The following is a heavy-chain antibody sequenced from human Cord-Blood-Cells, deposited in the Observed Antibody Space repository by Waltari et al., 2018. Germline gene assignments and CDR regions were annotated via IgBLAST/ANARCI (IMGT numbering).Heavy chain of an antibody. V-gene: IGHV1-3*01. Sequence: VQLVQSGAEVKKPGASVKVSCKASGYTFTSYAMHWVRQAPGQRLEWMGWINAGNGNTKYSQKFQGRVTITRDTSASTAYMELSSLRSEDTAVYYCARGWYSSSWYVNFDYWGQGTLVTVSS. J-gene: IGHJ4*02. CDR3: ARGWYSSSWYVNFDY. CDR1: GYTFTSYA. CDR2: INAGNGNT. D-gene: IGHD6-13*01.